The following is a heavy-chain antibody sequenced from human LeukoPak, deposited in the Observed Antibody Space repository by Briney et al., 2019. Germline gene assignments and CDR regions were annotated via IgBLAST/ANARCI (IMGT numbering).Heavy chain of an antibody. CDR1: GFTFSASA. J-gene: IGHJ4*02. V-gene: IGHV3-73*01. CDR3: TRPWESEVGDY. Sequence: GGSLRLSCAASGFTFSASAIHWVRQTSGKGLEWVGRIKTKANNYAIEYTASVKGRFTISRDDSKNTAYLQMNSLKTEDTAVYYCTRPWESEVGDYWGQGTLVTVSS. D-gene: IGHD1-26*01. CDR2: IKTKANNYAI.